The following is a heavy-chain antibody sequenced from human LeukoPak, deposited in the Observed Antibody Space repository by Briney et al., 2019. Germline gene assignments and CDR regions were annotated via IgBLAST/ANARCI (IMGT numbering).Heavy chain of an antibody. CDR3: ARVRVATNIGDY. Sequence: ASVKVSCKASGYTFTSYGISWVRQAPGQGLEWMGWISAYNGNTNYAQKLQGRVTMTTDTYTTTAYMELRSLRSDDTAVYYCARVRVATNIGDYWGQGTLVTVSS. CDR2: ISAYNGNT. D-gene: IGHD5-12*01. J-gene: IGHJ4*02. CDR1: GYTFTSYG. V-gene: IGHV1-18*01.